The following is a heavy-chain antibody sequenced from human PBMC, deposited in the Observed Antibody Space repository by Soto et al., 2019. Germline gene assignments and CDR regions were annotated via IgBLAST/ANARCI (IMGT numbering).Heavy chain of an antibody. D-gene: IGHD3-10*01. Sequence: QVQLVESGGGVVQPGRSLRLSCAASGFTFSSYAMHWVRQAPGKGLEWVAVISSDGSNKYYADSVKGRFTISRDNSKNTLYLQMNSLRAEDTAVYYCGRDRGGRTWLAKFDYWGQGTLVTVSS. J-gene: IGHJ4*02. CDR1: GFTFSSYA. CDR3: GRDRGGRTWLAKFDY. V-gene: IGHV3-30-3*01. CDR2: ISSDGSNK.